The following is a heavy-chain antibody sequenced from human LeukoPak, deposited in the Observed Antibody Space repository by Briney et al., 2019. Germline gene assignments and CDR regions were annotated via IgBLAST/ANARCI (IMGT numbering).Heavy chain of an antibody. D-gene: IGHD4/OR15-4a*01. CDR1: GGTFISYA. Sequence: SVKVSCKASGGTFISYAISWVRQAPGQGLEWMGGIIPIFGTANYAQKFQGRVTITADESTSTAYMELSSLRSEDTAVYYCARVALERPTLTLSYYYYYYGMDVWGQGTTVTVSS. CDR2: IIPIFGTA. J-gene: IGHJ6*02. CDR3: ARVALERPTLTLSYYYYYYGMDV. V-gene: IGHV1-69*13.